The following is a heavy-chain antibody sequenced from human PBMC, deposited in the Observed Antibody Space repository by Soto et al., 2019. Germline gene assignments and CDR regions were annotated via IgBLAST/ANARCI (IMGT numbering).Heavy chain of an antibody. V-gene: IGHV3-23*01. CDR2: ISGSGAST. D-gene: IGHD2-15*01. CDR1: GFTFSTYA. J-gene: IGHJ5*02. Sequence: EVQLLESGGGLVQPGGSLRLSCAASGFTFSTYAMSWVRQAPGKGLEWVSVISGSGASTYYADSVKGRFTISRDNSENTLYLQMNSLRAEDTAIYYCARPTVVVVASKPRWFDPWGRGTRVTVSS. CDR3: ARPTVVVVASKPRWFDP.